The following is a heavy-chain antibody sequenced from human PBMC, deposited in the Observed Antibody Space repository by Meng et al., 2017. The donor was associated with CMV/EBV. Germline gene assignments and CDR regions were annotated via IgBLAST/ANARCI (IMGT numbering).Heavy chain of an antibody. CDR1: GFTFDGYA. CDR3: ARLYLPLGFDY. Sequence: GESLKISCAASGFTFDGYAMHWVRQAPGKGLEWVANIKQDGSEKYYVDSVKGRFTISRDNAKNSLYLQMNSLRAENTAVYYCARLYLPLGFDYWGQGTLVTVSS. CDR2: IKQDGSEK. V-gene: IGHV3-7*01. D-gene: IGHD2-2*02. J-gene: IGHJ4*02.